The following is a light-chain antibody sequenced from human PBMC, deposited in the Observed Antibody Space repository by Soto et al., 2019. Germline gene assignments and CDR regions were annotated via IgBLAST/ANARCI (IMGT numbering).Light chain of an antibody. J-gene: IGLJ3*02. V-gene: IGLV1-44*01. CDR2: SSD. Sequence: QSVLTQPPSASGTPGQRVTISCSGGSSNIGRNTVDWFQLLPGTAPKLLIYSSDQRPSGVPDRCSGARSGTSASLAISGLQSEDEADYFCAAWDDRVNGLVFGGGTQLTV. CDR3: AAWDDRVNGLV. CDR1: SSNIGRNT.